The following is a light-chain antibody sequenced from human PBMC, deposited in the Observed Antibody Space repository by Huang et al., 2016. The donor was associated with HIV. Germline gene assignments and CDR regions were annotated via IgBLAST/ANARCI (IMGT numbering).Light chain of an antibody. CDR2: AAS. CDR1: RGISNY. J-gene: IGKJ3*01. CDR3: LQLNTYPFT. Sequence: IQLTQSPSSLSASVGDRVTITCRASRGISNYLAWYQQRSGEAPRLLIFAASTLQNEVPSRFSGSGSGTDFTLTISSLQPGDFATYYCLQLNTYPFTFGPGTKVDIK. V-gene: IGKV1-9*01.